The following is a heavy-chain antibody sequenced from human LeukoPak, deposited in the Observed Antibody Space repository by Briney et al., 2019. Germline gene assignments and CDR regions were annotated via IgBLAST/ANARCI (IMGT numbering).Heavy chain of an antibody. Sequence: ASVKVSCKASGGTFSSYAISWVRQAPGQGLEWMGGIIPIFGTANYAQKFQGRVTITADESTSTAYMELSSLRSEDTAVYYYARFALQYNWNDVLGDDAFDIWGQGTMVTVSS. D-gene: IGHD1-20*01. CDR3: ARFALQYNWNDVLGDDAFDI. CDR1: GGTFSSYA. J-gene: IGHJ3*02. CDR2: IIPIFGTA. V-gene: IGHV1-69*01.